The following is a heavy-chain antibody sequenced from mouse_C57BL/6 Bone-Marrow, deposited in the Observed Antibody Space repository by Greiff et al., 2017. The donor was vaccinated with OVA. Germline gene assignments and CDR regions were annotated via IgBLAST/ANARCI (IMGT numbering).Heavy chain of an antibody. CDR3: AREGGRGFDY. CDR1: GYSFTGYY. J-gene: IGHJ2*01. Sequence: VQLQQSGPELVKPGASVKISCKASGYSFTGYYMHWVKQSSEKSLEWIGEINPSTGGTSYNQKFKGKATLTVDKSSSTAYMQLKSLTSEDSAVYYCAREGGRGFDYWGQGTTLTVSS. V-gene: IGHV1-43*01. CDR2: INPSTGGT.